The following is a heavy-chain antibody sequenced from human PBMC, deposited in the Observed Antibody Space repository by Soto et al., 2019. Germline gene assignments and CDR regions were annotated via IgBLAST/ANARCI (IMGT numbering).Heavy chain of an antibody. D-gene: IGHD2-8*01. CDR3: AKADRYCTNGVCPDYGMDV. V-gene: IGHV3-30*18. CDR2: ISYDGSNK. Sequence: GGSLRLSCAASGFTFSSYGMHWVRQAPGKGLEWVAVISYDGSNKYYADSVKGRFTISRDNSKNTLYLQMNSLRAEDTAVYYCAKADRYCTNGVCPDYGMDVWGQGTTVTVSS. J-gene: IGHJ6*02. CDR1: GFTFSSYG.